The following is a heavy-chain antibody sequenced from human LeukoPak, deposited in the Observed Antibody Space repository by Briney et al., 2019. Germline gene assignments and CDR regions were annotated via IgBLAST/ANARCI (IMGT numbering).Heavy chain of an antibody. J-gene: IGHJ6*03. V-gene: IGHV1-69*13. Sequence: GASVKVSCKASGYTFTSYYIHWVRQAPGQGLEWMGGIIPIFGTANYAQKFQGRVTITADESTSTAYMELSSLRSEDTAVYYCARTITMVRGNKTRDYYMDVWGKGTTVTISS. D-gene: IGHD3-10*01. CDR2: IIPIFGTA. CDR1: GYTFTSYY. CDR3: ARTITMVRGNKTRDYYMDV.